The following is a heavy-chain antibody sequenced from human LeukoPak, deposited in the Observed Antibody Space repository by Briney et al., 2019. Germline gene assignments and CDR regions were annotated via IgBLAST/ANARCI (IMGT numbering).Heavy chain of an antibody. J-gene: IGHJ5*02. D-gene: IGHD2-2*01. Sequence: GGSLRLSCAASGFTFSRHAVHWVRRAPGKGLEWLAVISYDGSNKYYADSVKGRFTISRDNSKNTLYLQMNSLRAEDTAVYYCAKDWGYCSSTSCQAPAWGQGTLVTVSS. CDR2: ISYDGSNK. CDR3: AKDWGYCSSTSCQAPA. CDR1: GFTFSRHA. V-gene: IGHV3-30-3*02.